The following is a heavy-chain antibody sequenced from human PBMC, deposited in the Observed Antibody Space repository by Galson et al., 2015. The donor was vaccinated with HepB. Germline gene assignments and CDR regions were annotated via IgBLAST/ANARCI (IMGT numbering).Heavy chain of an antibody. Sequence: SVKVSCKVSGYTLTELSMHWVRQAPGKGLEWMGGFDPEDGETIYAQKFQGRVTMTEDTSTDTAYMELSSLRSEDTAVYYCARAYYYDSSGYIVFDYWGQGTLVTVSS. CDR3: ARAYYYDSSGYIVFDY. CDR1: GYTLTELS. D-gene: IGHD3-22*01. CDR2: FDPEDGET. V-gene: IGHV1-24*01. J-gene: IGHJ4*02.